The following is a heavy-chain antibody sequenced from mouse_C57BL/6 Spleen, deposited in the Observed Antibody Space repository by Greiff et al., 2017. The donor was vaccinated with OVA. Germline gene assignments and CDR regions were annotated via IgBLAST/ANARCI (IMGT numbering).Heavy chain of an antibody. Sequence: EVKLMESGPGLVKPSQSLSLTCSVTGYSITSGYYWNWIRQFPGNKLEWMGYISYDGSNNYNPSLKNRISITRDTSKNQFFLKLNSVTTEDTATYYCAIYYYGYFDVWGTGTTVTVSS. V-gene: IGHV3-6*01. CDR1: GYSITSGYY. J-gene: IGHJ1*03. CDR2: ISYDGSN. D-gene: IGHD1-1*01. CDR3: AIYYYGYFDV.